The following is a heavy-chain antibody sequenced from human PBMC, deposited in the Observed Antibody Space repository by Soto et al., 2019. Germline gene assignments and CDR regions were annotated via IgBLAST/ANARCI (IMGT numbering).Heavy chain of an antibody. CDR2: IYYSGST. CDR3: AAQYYDSSGYYFDY. J-gene: IGHJ4*02. CDR1: GGSISSYY. Sequence: PSETLSLTCTVSGGSISSYYWSWIRQPPGKGLEWIGYIYYSGSTNYNPSLKSRVTISVDTSKNQFSLKLSSVTAADTAVYYCAAQYYDSSGYYFDYWGQGALVTVS. D-gene: IGHD3-22*01. V-gene: IGHV4-59*01.